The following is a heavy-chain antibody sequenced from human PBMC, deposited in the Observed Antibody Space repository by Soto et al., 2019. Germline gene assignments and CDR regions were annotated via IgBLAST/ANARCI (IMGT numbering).Heavy chain of an antibody. Sequence: SVKVSCKASGGTFSSYAISWVRQAPGQGLEWMGGIIPIFGTANYAQKFQGRVTITADESTSTAYMELSSLRSEDTAVYYCARAHRAYYDFWSGYSRAGLYYYYGMDVWGQGTTVTVSS. CDR3: ARAHRAYYDFWSGYSRAGLYYYYGMDV. D-gene: IGHD3-3*01. V-gene: IGHV1-69*13. CDR1: GGTFSSYA. J-gene: IGHJ6*02. CDR2: IIPIFGTA.